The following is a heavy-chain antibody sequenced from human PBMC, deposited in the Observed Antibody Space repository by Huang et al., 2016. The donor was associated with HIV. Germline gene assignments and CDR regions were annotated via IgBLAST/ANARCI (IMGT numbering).Heavy chain of an antibody. CDR1: GFTFNSYA. D-gene: IGHD3-3*01. J-gene: IGHJ6*02. V-gene: IGHV3-23*01. Sequence: EVQLLESGGGLVQPGGSLRLSCAASGFTFNSYAMSWVRQAPGKGLEGVSAISGRGGNTYYSDSVKGRFTISRDNSKNTLCLQMSGLRAEDTAVYYCSRDDFWSGYSDYYGLDVWGQGTTVTVSS. CDR2: ISGRGGNT. CDR3: SRDDFWSGYSDYYGLDV.